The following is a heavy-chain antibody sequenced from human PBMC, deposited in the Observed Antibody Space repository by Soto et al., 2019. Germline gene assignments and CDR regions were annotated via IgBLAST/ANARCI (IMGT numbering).Heavy chain of an antibody. CDR1: GFTFSSYG. J-gene: IGHJ3*02. V-gene: IGHV3-30*18. Sequence: GGSLRLSCAASGFTFSSYGMHWVRQAPGKGLEWVAVISYDGSNKYYADSVKGRFTISRDNSKNTLYLQMNSLRAEDTAVYYCAKEDGMITFGGVIDNFHHPDAFDIWGQGTMVTVSS. CDR3: AKEDGMITFGGVIDNFHHPDAFDI. D-gene: IGHD3-16*02. CDR2: ISYDGSNK.